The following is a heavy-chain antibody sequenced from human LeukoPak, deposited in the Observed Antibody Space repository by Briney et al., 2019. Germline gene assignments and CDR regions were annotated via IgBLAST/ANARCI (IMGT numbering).Heavy chain of an antibody. CDR2: IYYSGST. J-gene: IGHJ5*02. CDR1: GGSISSSPYY. V-gene: IGHV4-39*01. CDR3: ARPVPSRLGWFDP. D-gene: IGHD1-1*01. Sequence: SETLSLTCTVSGGSISSSPYYWGWIRQPPGKGLEWIGTIYYSGSTYYDPSLKSRVTISVDTSKNQFSLKLTSVTAADTAVYYCARPVPSRLGWFDPWGQGTLVTVSS.